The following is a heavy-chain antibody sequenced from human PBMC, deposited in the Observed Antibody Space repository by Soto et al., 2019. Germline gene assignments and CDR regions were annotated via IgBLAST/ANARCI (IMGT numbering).Heavy chain of an antibody. CDR1: GGSFSGYY. CDR2: INHSGST. J-gene: IGHJ4*02. V-gene: IGHV4-34*01. Sequence: LTCAVYGGSFSGYYWSWIRQPPGKGLEWIGEINHSGSTNYNPSLKSRVTISVDTSKNQFSLKLSSVTAADTAVYYCARGGFFKWYSGYDRPKYFDYWGQGTLVTVSS. CDR3: ARGGFFKWYSGYDRPKYFDY. D-gene: IGHD5-12*01.